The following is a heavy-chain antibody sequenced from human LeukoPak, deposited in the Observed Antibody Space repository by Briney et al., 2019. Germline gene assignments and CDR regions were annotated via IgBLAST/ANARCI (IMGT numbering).Heavy chain of an antibody. D-gene: IGHD3-10*01. CDR1: GFTFRSYG. CDR2: TSYDGTNK. CDR3: AKDRYGSGSLSLADY. V-gene: IGHV3-30*18. J-gene: IGHJ4*02. Sequence: PGGSLRLSCAASGFTFRSYGMHWVRQAPGKGLEWVAATSYDGTNKYYADSVKGRLTISRDNFKNTLYLQMDSLRAEDTAVYYCAKDRYGSGSLSLADYWGQGTLVTVSS.